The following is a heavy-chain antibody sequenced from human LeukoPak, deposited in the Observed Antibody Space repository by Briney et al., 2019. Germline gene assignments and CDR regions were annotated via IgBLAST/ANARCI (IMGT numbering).Heavy chain of an antibody. D-gene: IGHD6-13*01. J-gene: IGHJ5*02. CDR3: AKDLVRSNPTFAP. V-gene: IGHV3-30*02. CDR2: IRFDRSNK. Sequence: GGSLRLSCAVSGFTFSRYGMHWDRQAQGEGREWVAFIRFDRSNKYYADSVKCRFPISRDNSQTTLYLQMNSLRAEDTTVYYCAKDLVRSNPTFAPWGQGARVTVPS. CDR1: GFTFSRYG.